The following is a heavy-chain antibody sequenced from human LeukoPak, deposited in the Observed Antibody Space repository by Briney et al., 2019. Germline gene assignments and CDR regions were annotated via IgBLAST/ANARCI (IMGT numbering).Heavy chain of an antibody. Sequence: GGSLRLSCAASGFTVSTYAMSWVRQAPGKGLEWVSGITDSGGSTYYADSVKGRLTISRDNSKNTMYVQMNSLRAEDTAVYYCAKHSGSYGFDYWGQGTLVTVSS. J-gene: IGHJ4*02. CDR1: GFTVSTYA. V-gene: IGHV3-23*01. D-gene: IGHD1-26*01. CDR2: ITDSGGST. CDR3: AKHSGSYGFDY.